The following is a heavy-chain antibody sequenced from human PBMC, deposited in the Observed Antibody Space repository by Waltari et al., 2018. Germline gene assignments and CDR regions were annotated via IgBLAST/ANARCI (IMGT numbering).Heavy chain of an antibody. CDR2: TYYRSNWYY. J-gene: IGHJ4*02. CDR3: ARSHGYSGYAWDY. D-gene: IGHD5-12*01. CDR1: GDSVSSNSVV. Sequence: QVQLQQSGPGLVNPSQTLSLTCAISGDSVSSNSVVWNWIRQSPSRGLEWLGRTYYRSNWYYDYAVSVKSRIIINPDTSKNQFSLQLNSVTPEDTAVYYYARSHGYSGYAWDYLAQGTLVTVSS. V-gene: IGHV6-1*01.